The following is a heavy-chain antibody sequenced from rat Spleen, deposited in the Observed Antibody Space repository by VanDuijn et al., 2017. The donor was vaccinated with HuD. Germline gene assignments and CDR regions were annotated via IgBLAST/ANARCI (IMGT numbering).Heavy chain of an antibody. CDR2: ISNGETT. CDR1: GFSVTSYT. Sequence: QVQLKESGPGPVRPSQTLSLHCTVSGFSVTSYTESWVRQPPGKGLEWIATISNGETTYYNSTLKSRLRISRDTSKNQVFLEMTSLQTEDTAMYFCVRSNGYNYFDYWGQGVMVTVSS. J-gene: IGHJ2*01. V-gene: IGHV2-6*01. D-gene: IGHD2-3*01. CDR3: VRSNGYNYFDY.